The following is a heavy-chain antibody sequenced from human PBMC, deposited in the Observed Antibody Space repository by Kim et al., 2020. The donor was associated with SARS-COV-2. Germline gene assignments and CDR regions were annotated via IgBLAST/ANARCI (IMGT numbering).Heavy chain of an antibody. V-gene: IGHV3-33*01. CDR2: IWYDGSNK. J-gene: IGHJ6*02. CDR3: ARDLGAADYGMDV. CDR1: GFTFSSYG. Sequence: GGSLRLSCAASGFTFSSYGMHWVRQAPGKGLEWVAVIWYDGSNKYYADSVKGRFTISRDNSKNTLYLQMNSLRAEDTAVYYCARDLGAADYGMDVWGQGTTVTVSS. D-gene: IGHD6-13*01.